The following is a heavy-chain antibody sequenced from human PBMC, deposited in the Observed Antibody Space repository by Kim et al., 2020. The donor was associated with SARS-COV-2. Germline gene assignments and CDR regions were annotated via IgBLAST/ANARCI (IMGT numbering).Heavy chain of an antibody. D-gene: IGHD1-26*01. CDR3: GDLGGSY. Sequence: GGSLRLSCVVSGLTFSDHDMDWVRQAPGKGLEWLGRIRTKGQSYSTEYAASVKGRFTISRDDSKNSLYLQRNSLKTGDTAVYSCGDLGGSYWGQGTLVT. V-gene: IGHV3-72*01. J-gene: IGHJ4*02. CDR2: IRTKGQSYST. CDR1: GLTFSDHD.